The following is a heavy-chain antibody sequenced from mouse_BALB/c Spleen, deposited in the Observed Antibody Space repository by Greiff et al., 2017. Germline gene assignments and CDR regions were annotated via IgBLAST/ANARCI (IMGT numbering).Heavy chain of an antibody. D-gene: IGHD2-4*01. J-gene: IGHJ3*01. CDR1: GFTFSSFG. V-gene: IGHV5-17*02. CDR2: ISSGSSTI. CDR3: ARGDYGLFAY. Sequence: EVNVVESGGGLVQPGGSRKLSCAASGFTFSSFGMHWVRQAPEKGLVWVAYISSGSSTIYYADTVKGRFTISRDNPMNTLFLQMTSLRSEDSAMYYCARGDYGLFAYWGQGTLVTVSA.